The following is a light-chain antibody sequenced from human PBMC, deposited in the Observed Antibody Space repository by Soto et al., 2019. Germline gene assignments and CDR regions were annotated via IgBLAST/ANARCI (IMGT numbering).Light chain of an antibody. CDR1: QSIVGNY. Sequence: EIVLTQSPGTFSLSPLEIVTLSVMASQSIVGNYLAWYQQKPGQAPRLLIYGASSRAAGIPDRFTGSGTGTDFTLTITRLEPEDFAVYYCQKYGGSFITFGQGTRLEIK. CDR3: QKYGGSFIT. CDR2: GAS. V-gene: IGKV3-20*01. J-gene: IGKJ5*01.